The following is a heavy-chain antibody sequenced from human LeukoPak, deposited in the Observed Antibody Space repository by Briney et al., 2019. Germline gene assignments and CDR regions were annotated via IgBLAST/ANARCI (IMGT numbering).Heavy chain of an antibody. CDR1: GFPFSSYW. V-gene: IGHV3-7*04. CDR3: TRVGYIDEGIDY. D-gene: IGHD5-24*01. CDR2: IKQDGSKK. Sequence: GGSLRLSCVASGFPFSSYWMTWVRQAPGKGLEWVANIKQDGSKKSYVESVKGRFTISRDNAKNSLYLQMNSLRAEDTAIYYCTRVGYIDEGIDYWGQGTLVTVSS. J-gene: IGHJ4*02.